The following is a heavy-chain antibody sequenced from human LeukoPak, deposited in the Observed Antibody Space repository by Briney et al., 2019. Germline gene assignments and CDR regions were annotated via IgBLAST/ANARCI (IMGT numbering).Heavy chain of an antibody. Sequence: SETLSLTCAVYGGSFSGHYWTWIRQPPGKGLEWVGEINHSGSTNYNPSLKSRVTISVDTSKNQFSVKLSSVTAADTAVYFCARGSDGGNIADYWGQGTLVSVSS. J-gene: IGHJ4*02. CDR3: ARGSDGGNIADY. D-gene: IGHD4-23*01. CDR2: INHSGST. CDR1: GGSFSGHY. V-gene: IGHV4-34*01.